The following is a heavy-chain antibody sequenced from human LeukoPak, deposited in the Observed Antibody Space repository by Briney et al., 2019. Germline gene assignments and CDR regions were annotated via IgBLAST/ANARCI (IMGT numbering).Heavy chain of an antibody. J-gene: IGHJ6*03. CDR2: ISSSGSTI. V-gene: IGHV3-48*03. CDR1: GFTFSSYE. Sequence: GGSLRLSCAASGFTFSSYEMNWVRQAPGKGLEWVSYISSSGSTIYYADSVKGRFTISRDNAKNSLYLQMNSLRAEDTAVYYCARRSPVVVAEGWGGYYYYMDVWGKGATVTVSS. CDR3: ARRSPVVVAEGWGGYYYYMDV. D-gene: IGHD2-15*01.